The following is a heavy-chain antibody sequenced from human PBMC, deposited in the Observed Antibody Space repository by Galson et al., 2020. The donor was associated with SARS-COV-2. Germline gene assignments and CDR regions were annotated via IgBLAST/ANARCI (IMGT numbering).Heavy chain of an antibody. V-gene: IGHV4-39*01. D-gene: IGHD4-17*01. Sequence: SETLSLTCTVSGGSIPTTGYYWGWIRQPPGKGLEWIGSVYYSGTTYYNPSLRSRLTISVDTSTNQFYLKLSSVAAADTAVYYCARRGCTVTTQQFDLWGRGTLVTVSS. J-gene: IGHJ2*01. CDR2: VYYSGTT. CDR3: ARRGCTVTTQQFDL. CDR1: GGSIPTTGYY.